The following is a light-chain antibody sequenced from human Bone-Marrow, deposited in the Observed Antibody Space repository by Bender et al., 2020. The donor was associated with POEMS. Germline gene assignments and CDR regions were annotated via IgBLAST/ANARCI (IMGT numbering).Light chain of an antibody. CDR3: SSYTTSSRI. J-gene: IGLJ1*01. CDR1: SSDVGGYNY. CDR2: EVN. V-gene: IGLV2-14*01. Sequence: QSALTQPASVSGSPGQSITISCTGTSSDVGGYNYVSWYQQHPGKAPKLMISEVNKRPSGVSNRFSGSKSGNTASLTISGLQAEDEADYYCSSYTTSSRIFGSGTKVTVL.